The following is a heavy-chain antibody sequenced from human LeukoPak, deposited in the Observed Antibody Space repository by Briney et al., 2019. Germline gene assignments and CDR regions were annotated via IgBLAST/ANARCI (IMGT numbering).Heavy chain of an antibody. J-gene: IGHJ3*02. V-gene: IGHV3-74*01. CDR2: ISTDGSST. CDR3: VREYSSSSGRAFDI. CDR1: GFTFSSYW. Sequence: GGSLRLSCAASGFTFSSYWMHWVRQAPGKGLVWVSRISTDGSSTNSADPVKGRFTISRDNAKNTLYLQMNSLRAEDTAVYYCVREYSSSSGRAFDIWGQGTMVTVSP. D-gene: IGHD6-6*01.